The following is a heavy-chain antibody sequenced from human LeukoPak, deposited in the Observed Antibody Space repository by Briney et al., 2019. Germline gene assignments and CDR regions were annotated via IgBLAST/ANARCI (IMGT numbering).Heavy chain of an antibody. V-gene: IGHV4-38-2*02. J-gene: IGHJ4*02. CDR1: GYSISSGYY. D-gene: IGHD1-26*01. CDR2: IYHSGST. Sequence: SETLSLTCTVSGYSISSGYYWGWIRQPPGKGLEWIGSIYHSGSTYYNPSLKSRATISVDTSKNQFSLKLSSVTAADTAVYYCARGAIVGATIDYWGQGTLVTVSS. CDR3: ARGAIVGATIDY.